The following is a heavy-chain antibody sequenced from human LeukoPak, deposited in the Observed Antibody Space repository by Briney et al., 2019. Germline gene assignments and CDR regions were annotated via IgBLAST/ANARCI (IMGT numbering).Heavy chain of an antibody. CDR3: ARGPGIAARPDWFDP. J-gene: IGHJ5*02. CDR1: GGTFSSYA. CDR2: IIPIFGTA. V-gene: IGHV1-69*13. Sequence: SVTVSCTASGGTFSSYAISWVRQAPGQGLEWMGGIIPIFGTANYAQKFQGRVTITADESTSTAYMELSSLRSEDTAVYYCARGPGIAARPDWFDPWGQGTLVTVSS. D-gene: IGHD6-6*01.